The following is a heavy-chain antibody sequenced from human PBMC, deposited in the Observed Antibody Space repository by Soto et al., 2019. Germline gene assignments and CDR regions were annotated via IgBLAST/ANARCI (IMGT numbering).Heavy chain of an antibody. CDR3: ARGLNKAALSFEY. D-gene: IGHD6-25*01. CDR1: GFTFDNYA. J-gene: IGHJ4*01. Sequence: GGSLSLSCTVSGFTFDNYAMSWVRQAPGKGLEWISGINWNGASAGYADSVKGRFTISRDNAKNSLYLQMNSLRAEDTALYYCARGLNKAALSFEYWGQGTLVTVSS. CDR2: INWNGASA. V-gene: IGHV3-20*04.